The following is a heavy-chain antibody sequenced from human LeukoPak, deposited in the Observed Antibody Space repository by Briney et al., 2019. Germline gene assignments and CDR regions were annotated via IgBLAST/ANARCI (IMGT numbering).Heavy chain of an antibody. CDR2: IRYDGTTK. CDR3: AKISSH. J-gene: IGHJ4*02. Sequence: GGSLRLSCVASGSIFSSFGMHWVRQAPGKGLEWVAFIRYDGTTKYYADSVKGRFTISRDNSRNTLYLEMNSLRAEDTAVYYCAKISSHWGQGTLVTVSS. D-gene: IGHD3-3*02. V-gene: IGHV3-30*02. CDR1: GSIFSSFG.